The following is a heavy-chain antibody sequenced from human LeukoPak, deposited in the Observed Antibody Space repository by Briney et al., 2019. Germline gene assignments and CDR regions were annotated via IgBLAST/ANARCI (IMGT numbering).Heavy chain of an antibody. D-gene: IGHD2-8*01. J-gene: IGHJ4*02. CDR2: INQDVSRI. CDR1: GFSFSRYW. Sequence: GGSLRLSCAGFGFSFSRYWMAWVRQAPGKGLEWVASINQDVSRIHYVDSVKGRFTISRDNAKSSLFLQMTSLRVEDTAVYYCARLKDDVTKFDYWGQGTLVTVSS. V-gene: IGHV3-7*01. CDR3: ARLKDDVTKFDY.